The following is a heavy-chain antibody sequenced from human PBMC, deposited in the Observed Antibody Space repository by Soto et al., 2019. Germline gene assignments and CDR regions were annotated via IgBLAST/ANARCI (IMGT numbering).Heavy chain of an antibody. J-gene: IGHJ3*02. CDR1: GGAIRNSY. CDR2: IYNRGST. V-gene: IGHV4-59*08. D-gene: IGHD3-10*01. CDR3: ARRPGFGHAFDI. Sequence: SETLSLTWTASGGAIRNSYRSWIRQPPGKGLEWIGYIYNRGSTNYNPSLKSRVTISVDTSKNQFSLKLSSVTAADTAVYYCARRPGFGHAFDIWGQGTMVT.